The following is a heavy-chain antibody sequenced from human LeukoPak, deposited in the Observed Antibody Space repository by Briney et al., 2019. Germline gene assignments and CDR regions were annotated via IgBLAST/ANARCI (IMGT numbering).Heavy chain of an antibody. V-gene: IGHV4-38-2*01. D-gene: IGHD6-13*01. CDR1: GYSISSGYY. J-gene: IGHJ6*03. CDR2: IYHSGST. Sequence: SETLSLTCAVSGYSISSGYYWGWIRQPPGKGLEWIGSIYHSGSTYYNPSLKSRVTISVDTSKNQFSLKLSSVTAADTAVYYCARYAALAAAGMAYYYYMDVWGKGTTVTVSS. CDR3: ARYAALAAAGMAYYYYMDV.